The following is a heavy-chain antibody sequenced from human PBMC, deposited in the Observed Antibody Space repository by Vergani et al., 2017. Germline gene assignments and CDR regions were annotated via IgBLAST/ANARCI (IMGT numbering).Heavy chain of an antibody. CDR1: GFTFSNAW. V-gene: IGHV3-15*01. J-gene: IGHJ4*02. CDR2: IKSKTDGGTT. Sequence: EVQLVESGGGLVKPGGSLRLSCAASGFTFSNAWMSWVRQAPGKGLEWVGRIKSKTDGGTTDYAAPVKGRFTISRDNSKNTLYLQMNSLRAEDTAVYYCAKEARRYPLAARPLEPFDYWGQGTLVTVSS. CDR3: AKEARRYPLAARPLEPFDY. D-gene: IGHD6-6*01.